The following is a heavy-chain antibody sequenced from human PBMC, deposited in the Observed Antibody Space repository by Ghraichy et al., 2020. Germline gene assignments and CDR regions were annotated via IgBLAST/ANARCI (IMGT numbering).Heavy chain of an antibody. CDR3: ARGLSGIAAAGRAYYYMDV. CDR1: GDSVSSNSAA. D-gene: IGHD6-13*01. J-gene: IGHJ6*03. CDR2: TYYRSKWYN. Sequence: SQTLSRTCAISGDSVSSNSAAWNWIRQSPSRGLEWLGRTYYRSKWYNDYAVSVKSRITINPDTSKNQFSLQLNSVTPEDTAVYYCARGLSGIAAAGRAYYYMDVWGKGTTVTVSS. V-gene: IGHV6-1*01.